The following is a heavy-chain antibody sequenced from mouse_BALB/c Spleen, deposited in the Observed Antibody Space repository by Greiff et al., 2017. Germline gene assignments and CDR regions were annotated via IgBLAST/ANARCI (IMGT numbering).Heavy chain of an antibody. CDR1: GFTFSSFG. J-gene: IGHJ2*01. Sequence: EVKLMESGGGLVQPGGSRKLSCAASGFTFSSFGMHWVRQAPEKGLEWVAYISSGSSTIYYADTVKGRFTISRDNPKNTLFLQMTSLRSEDTAMYYCARDYAVVSLDYWGQGTTLTVSS. V-gene: IGHV5-17*02. CDR2: ISSGSSTI. CDR3: ARDYAVVSLDY. D-gene: IGHD1-1*01.